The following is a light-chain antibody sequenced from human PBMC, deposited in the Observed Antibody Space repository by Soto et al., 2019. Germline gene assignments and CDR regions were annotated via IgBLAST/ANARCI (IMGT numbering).Light chain of an antibody. CDR2: ATS. V-gene: IGKV1-39*01. CDR3: QQSFSSPLT. Sequence: DIQMTQSPSSLSASVGDRVTITCRPSQNIGKFLNWHQQRPGKAPTALIHATSTLQSGVSSRFSGSGSDTDFTLTITSLRPEDFATYFCQQSFSSPLTFGGGTKVEL. CDR1: QNIGKF. J-gene: IGKJ4*01.